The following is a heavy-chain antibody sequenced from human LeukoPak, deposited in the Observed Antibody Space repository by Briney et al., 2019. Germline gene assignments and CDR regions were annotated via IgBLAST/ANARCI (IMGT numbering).Heavy chain of an antibody. CDR3: ARARYVNSFYAFDI. CDR2: LSKSGNT. D-gene: IGHD3-9*01. CDR1: GGSISSYY. V-gene: IGHV4-59*01. J-gene: IGHJ3*02. Sequence: SETLSLTCTVSGGSISSYYWSWIRLPPGKGLEWIGYLSKSGNTNYSPSLKSRVTIFGDTSKNQFFLKLSSVTAADTAVYYCARARYVNSFYAFDIWGQGTLVTVSS.